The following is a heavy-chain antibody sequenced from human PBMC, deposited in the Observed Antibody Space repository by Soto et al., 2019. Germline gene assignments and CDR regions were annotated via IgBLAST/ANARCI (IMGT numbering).Heavy chain of an antibody. V-gene: IGHV3-30*18. CDR3: AKGLSVINECIIDGH. Sequence: QVQLVESGGGVVQPGRSLRLSCAVSGLTLRSYGIHWVSQAPGKGLEWVAFMSYDGNKKYYADSVKGRLTISRDNSKNTLYLQMESLRADDTAMYYCAKGLSVINECIIDGHWGQGNQVTVSS. CDR1: GLTLRSYG. CDR2: MSYDGNKK. J-gene: IGHJ4*02. D-gene: IGHD1-20*01.